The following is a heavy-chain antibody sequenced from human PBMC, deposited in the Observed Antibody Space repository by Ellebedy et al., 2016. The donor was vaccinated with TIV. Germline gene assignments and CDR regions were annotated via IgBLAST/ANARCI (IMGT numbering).Heavy chain of an antibody. J-gene: IGHJ4*02. CDR1: GGTFSSYA. V-gene: IGHV1-69*13. CDR2: IIPIFGTA. Sequence: ASVKVSCKASGGTFSSYAISWVRQAPGQGLEWMGGIIPIFGTANYAQKFQGRVTITADESTSTAYMELSSLRSEDTAVYYCAREGAAEALPYDYWGQGTLVTVSS. CDR3: AREGAAEALPYDY. D-gene: IGHD2-15*01.